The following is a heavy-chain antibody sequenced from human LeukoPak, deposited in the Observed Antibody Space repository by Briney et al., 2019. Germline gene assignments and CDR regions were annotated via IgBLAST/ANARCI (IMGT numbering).Heavy chain of an antibody. V-gene: IGHV3-21*01. CDR1: GFTFSSYS. J-gene: IGHJ5*02. CDR3: ARDYHGSGSRYNWFDP. CDR2: ISSSSSYI. D-gene: IGHD3-10*01. Sequence: GGSLRLSCAASGFTFSSYSMNWVRQAPGKGLGWVSSISSSSSYIYYADSVKGRFTISRDNAKNSLYLQMNSLRAEDTAVYYCARDYHGSGSRYNWFDPWGQGTLVTVSS.